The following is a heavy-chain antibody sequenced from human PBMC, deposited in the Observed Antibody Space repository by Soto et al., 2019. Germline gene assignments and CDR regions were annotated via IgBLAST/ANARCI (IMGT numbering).Heavy chain of an antibody. Sequence: GSTLMNPTQTLTLTCTFSGFSLSTTGMCVSLLRQPPGNALEWLALIDWADDKYYSTSLKTRLTISKDTSKNQVVLTMTNVEPVDTATYFCSRAVGGFTYGYPDYWGQGTLVTVSS. CDR1: GFSLSTTGMC. V-gene: IGHV2-70*01. CDR2: IDWADDK. CDR3: SRAVGGFTYGYPDY. D-gene: IGHD5-18*01. J-gene: IGHJ4*02.